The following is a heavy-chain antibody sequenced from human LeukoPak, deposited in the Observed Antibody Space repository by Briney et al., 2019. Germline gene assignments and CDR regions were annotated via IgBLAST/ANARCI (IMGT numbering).Heavy chain of an antibody. CDR3: ATALAAARSSWFDP. D-gene: IGHD6-13*01. Sequence: ASVKVSCKASGYTFTSYGISWVRQAPGQGLEWMGWISAYNGNTNYAQKLQGRVTMTTDTSTSTAYMELRSLRSDDTAVYYCATALAAARSSWFDPWGQGTLVTVSS. CDR1: GYTFTSYG. CDR2: ISAYNGNT. V-gene: IGHV1-18*01. J-gene: IGHJ5*02.